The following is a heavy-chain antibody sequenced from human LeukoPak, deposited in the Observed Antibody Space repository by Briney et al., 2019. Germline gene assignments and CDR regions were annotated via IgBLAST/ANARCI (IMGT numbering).Heavy chain of an antibody. CDR2: IYHSGST. D-gene: IGHD1-26*01. CDR3: ASAHMLVGAAQLGERDYYYYGMDV. V-gene: IGHV4-38-2*02. J-gene: IGHJ6*02. CDR1: GYSISSGYY. Sequence: SETLSLTCTVSGYSISSGYYWGWIRQPPGKGLEWIGSIYHSGSTYYNPSLKSRVTISVDTSKNQFSLKLSSVTAADTAVYYCASAHMLVGAAQLGERDYYYYGMDVWGQGTTVTVSS.